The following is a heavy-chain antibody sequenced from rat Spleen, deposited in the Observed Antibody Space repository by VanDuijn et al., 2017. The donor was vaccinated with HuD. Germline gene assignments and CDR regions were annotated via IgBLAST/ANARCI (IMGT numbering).Heavy chain of an antibody. CDR2: ISYDVRST. Sequence: EVQLVESGGGLVQPGRSMKLSCAASGFTFSNYDMAWVRQAPTKGLEWVASISYDVRSTYYRDSVKGRFTISRDNAKSTLHLQMDSPRSEDTATYYCTTDWASPYFDYWGQGVMVTVSS. J-gene: IGHJ2*01. V-gene: IGHV5-20*01. CDR3: TTDWASPYFDY. CDR1: GFTFSNYD. D-gene: IGHD3-8*01.